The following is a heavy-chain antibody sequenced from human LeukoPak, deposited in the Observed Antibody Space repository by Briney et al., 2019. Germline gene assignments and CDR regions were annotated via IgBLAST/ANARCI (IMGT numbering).Heavy chain of an antibody. CDR2: ISGSGGSR. CDR1: GFTFSSYA. J-gene: IGHJ4*02. D-gene: IGHD2-15*01. CDR3: AGYCSGGSCYENSFDY. Sequence: PGGSLRLSCAASGFTFSSYAMSWVRQAPGKGLEWVSAISGSGGSRYYADSVKGRFTISRDNSKNTLYLQMNSLRAEDTAVYYCAGYCSGGSCYENSFDYWGQGTLVTVSS. V-gene: IGHV3-23*01.